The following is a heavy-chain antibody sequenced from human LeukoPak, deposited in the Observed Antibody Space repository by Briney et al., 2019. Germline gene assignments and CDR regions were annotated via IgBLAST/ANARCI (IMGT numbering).Heavy chain of an antibody. CDR2: INPNSGGT. D-gene: IGHD6-19*01. V-gene: IGHV1-2*02. CDR1: GYTFTGYY. Sequence: ASVRVSCKASGYTFTGYYMHWVRQAPGQGLEWMGWINPNSGGTNYAQKFQGRVTMTRDTSISTAYMELSRLRSDDTAVYYCARDRTRTGYSSGWYHDYWGQGTLVTVSS. J-gene: IGHJ4*02. CDR3: ARDRTRTGYSSGWYHDY.